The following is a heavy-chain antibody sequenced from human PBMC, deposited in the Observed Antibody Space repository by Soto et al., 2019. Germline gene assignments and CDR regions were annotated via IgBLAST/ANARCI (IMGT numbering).Heavy chain of an antibody. CDR2: ISAYNGNT. D-gene: IGHD3-10*01. CDR1: GYTFTSYG. J-gene: IGHJ6*03. CDR3: ARGASPYGSGITSGRHYYYYYMDV. Sequence: GASVKVSCKASGYTFTSYGISWVRQAPGQGLEWMGWISAYNGNTNYARKLQGRVTMTTDTSTSTAYMELRSLRSDDTAVYYCARGASPYGSGITSGRHYYYYYMDVWGKGTTVTVSS. V-gene: IGHV1-18*01.